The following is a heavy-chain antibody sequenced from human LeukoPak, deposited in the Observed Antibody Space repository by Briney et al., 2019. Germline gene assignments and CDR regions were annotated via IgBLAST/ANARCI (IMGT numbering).Heavy chain of an antibody. V-gene: IGHV3-23*01. D-gene: IGHD3-9*01. CDR2: ISGSGGST. Sequence: PGGSLRLSCAASGFTFSSYGMSWVRQAPGKGLEWVSSISGSGGSTYYADSVKGRFTISRDNSKNTLYLQMNSLRAEDTAVYYCASPLNILTGYPGFWGQGTLVTVSS. J-gene: IGHJ4*02. CDR1: GFTFSSYG. CDR3: ASPLNILTGYPGF.